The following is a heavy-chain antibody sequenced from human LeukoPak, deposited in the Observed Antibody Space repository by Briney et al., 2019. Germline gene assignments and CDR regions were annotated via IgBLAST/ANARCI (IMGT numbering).Heavy chain of an antibody. V-gene: IGHV3-48*03. Sequence: GGSLRLSCAVSAFTFSTYEMNWVRHAPGKGLEWVSSITFSGSTIYYADSVKGRFTISRDNAKNSLYLQMNSLRAEDTAVYYCARKMATISRNFDYWGQGTLATVSS. CDR2: ITFSGSTI. CDR3: ARKMATISRNFDY. D-gene: IGHD5-24*01. J-gene: IGHJ4*02. CDR1: AFTFSTYE.